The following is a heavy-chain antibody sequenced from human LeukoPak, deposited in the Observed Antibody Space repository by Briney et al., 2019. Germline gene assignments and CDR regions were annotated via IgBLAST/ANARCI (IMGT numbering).Heavy chain of an antibody. CDR3: ARVTDYGGNPVDY. CDR1: GGTFSSYA. J-gene: IGHJ4*02. CDR2: IIPIFGTA. Sequence: ASVKVSCKASGGTFSSYAISWVRQASGQGLEWMGGIIPIFGTANYAQKLQGRVTMTTDTSTSTAYMELRSLRSDDTAVYYCARVTDYGGNPVDYWGQGTLVTVSS. D-gene: IGHD4-23*01. V-gene: IGHV1-69*05.